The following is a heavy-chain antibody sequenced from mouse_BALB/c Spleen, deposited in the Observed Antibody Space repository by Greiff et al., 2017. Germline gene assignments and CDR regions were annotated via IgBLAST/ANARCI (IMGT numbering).Heavy chain of an antibody. V-gene: IGHV3-2*02. CDR2: ISYSGST. J-gene: IGHJ4*01. CDR1: GYSITSDYA. Sequence: EVKLMESGPGLVKPSQSLSLTCTVTGYSITSDYAWNWIRQFPGNKLEWMGYISYSGSTSYNPSLKSRISITRDTSKNQFFLQLNSVTTEDTATYYCARLGAMDYWGQGTSVTVSS. CDR3: ARLGAMDY.